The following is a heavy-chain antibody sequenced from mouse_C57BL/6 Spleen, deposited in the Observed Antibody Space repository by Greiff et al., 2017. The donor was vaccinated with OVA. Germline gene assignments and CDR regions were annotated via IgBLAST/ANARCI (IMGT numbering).Heavy chain of an antibody. Sequence: VQLQQSGAELMKPGASVKLSCKATGYTFTGYWIEWVKQRPGHGLEWIGEILPGSGSTNYTEKFKGKATFTADTSSNTAYMQLSSLTTEDSAIYYCARLGGSSPPYYAMDYWGQGTSVTVSS. CDR3: ARLGGSSPPYYAMDY. CDR1: GYTFTGYW. J-gene: IGHJ4*01. D-gene: IGHD1-1*01. CDR2: ILPGSGST. V-gene: IGHV1-9*01.